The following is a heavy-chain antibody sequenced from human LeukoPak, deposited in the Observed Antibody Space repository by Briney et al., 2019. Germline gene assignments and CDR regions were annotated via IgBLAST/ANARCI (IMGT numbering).Heavy chain of an antibody. CDR1: GCIFTSYW. Sequence: GESLQISCKASGCIFTSYWIGWVRQLPGKGLEWMGIIDPSDSETRYTPSFQGQVTISVDKSLTTAALQWNSLKASDTAMYYCARQTAMGRSGDYWGQGTLVTVSS. J-gene: IGHJ4*02. CDR3: ARQTAMGRSGDY. D-gene: IGHD5-18*01. V-gene: IGHV5-51*01. CDR2: IDPSDSET.